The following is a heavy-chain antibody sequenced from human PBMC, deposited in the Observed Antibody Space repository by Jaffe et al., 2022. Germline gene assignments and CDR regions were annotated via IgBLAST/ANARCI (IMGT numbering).Heavy chain of an antibody. D-gene: IGHD6-25*01. CDR2: IRSKAYGGTT. CDR3: TRVTGRLPQLNLYYMDV. CDR1: GFTFGDYA. J-gene: IGHJ6*03. Sequence: EVQLVESGGGLVQPGRSLRLSCTASGFTFGDYAMSWFRQAPGKGLEWVGFIRSKAYGGTTEYAASVKGRFTISRDDSKSIAYLQMNSLKTEDTAVYYCTRVTGRLPQLNLYYMDVWGKGTTVTVSS. V-gene: IGHV3-49*03.